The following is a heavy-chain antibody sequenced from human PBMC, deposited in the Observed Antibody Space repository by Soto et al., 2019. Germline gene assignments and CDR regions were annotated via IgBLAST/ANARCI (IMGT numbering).Heavy chain of an antibody. CDR1: GGSFSGYY. J-gene: IGHJ4*02. CDR2: INHSGST. CDR3: ARERELRLGELSLDY. V-gene: IGHV4-34*01. Sequence: ASETLSLTCAVYGGSFSGYYWSWIRQPPGKGLEWIGEINHSGSTNYNPSLKSRVTISVDTSKNQFSLKLSSVTAADTAVYYCARERELRLGELSLDYWGQGTLVTVSS. D-gene: IGHD3-16*02.